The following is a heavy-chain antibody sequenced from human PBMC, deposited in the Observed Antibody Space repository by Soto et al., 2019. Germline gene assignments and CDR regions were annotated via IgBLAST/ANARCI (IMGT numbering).Heavy chain of an antibody. J-gene: IGHJ3*01. CDR2: IIPILDVL. D-gene: IGHD2-15*01. CDR1: GGTFSTYT. CDR3: ARGSEGRGTESAFHF. Sequence: QVHLVQSGAEVKKPGSSVKVSCKTSGGTFSTYTVSWVRQAPGQGLEWIGRIIPILDVLTYAQKFQGRVTIPADKSTSTAYLELTSLKSEDTAMYYCARGSEGRGTESAFHFWGQGTMVTVSS. V-gene: IGHV1-69*02.